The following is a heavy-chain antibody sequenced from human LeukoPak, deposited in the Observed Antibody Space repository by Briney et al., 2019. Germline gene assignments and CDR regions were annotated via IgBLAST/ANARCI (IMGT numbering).Heavy chain of an antibody. CDR2: IWYDGSYK. D-gene: IGHD4-23*01. CDR1: GFTFSNYA. J-gene: IGHJ3*02. V-gene: IGHV3-33*01. CDR3: ARGNSDAFDI. Sequence: GRSLRLSCAASGFTFSNYAMHWVRQAPGKGLECLAIIWYDGSYKYYADSVKGRFTISRDNSKNTLYLQVNSLTAEDTAVYYCARGNSDAFDIWGHGTMVTVSS.